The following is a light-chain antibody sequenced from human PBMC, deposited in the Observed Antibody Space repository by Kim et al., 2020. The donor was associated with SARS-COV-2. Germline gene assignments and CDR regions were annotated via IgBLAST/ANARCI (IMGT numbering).Light chain of an antibody. CDR3: QTWGTGIRV. Sequence: SVNLNCTLSRGHGSYAIAWHQQQPEKGPRYLMKLNSDGSHTKGDGIPDRFSGSSSGAERYLTISSLQSEDEADYYCQTWGTGIRVFGGGTQLTVL. CDR1: RGHGSYA. V-gene: IGLV4-69*01. CDR2: LNSDGSH. J-gene: IGLJ2*01.